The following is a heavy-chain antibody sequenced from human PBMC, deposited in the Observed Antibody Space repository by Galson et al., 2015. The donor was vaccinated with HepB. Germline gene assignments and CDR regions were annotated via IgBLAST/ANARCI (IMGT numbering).Heavy chain of an antibody. V-gene: IGHV3-30*04. CDR2: ISYDGSNK. J-gene: IGHJ4*02. CDR1: GFTFSSYA. Sequence: SLRLSCAASGFTFSSYAMHWVRQAPGKGLEWVAVISYDGSNKYYADSVKGRFTISRDNSKNTLYLQMNSLRAEDTAVYYCARGPHWKVVTATLHINYWGQGTLVTVSS. CDR3: ARGPHWKVVTATLHINY. D-gene: IGHD2-21*02.